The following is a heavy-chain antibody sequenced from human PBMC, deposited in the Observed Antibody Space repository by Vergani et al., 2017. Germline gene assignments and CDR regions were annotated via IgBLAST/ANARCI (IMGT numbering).Heavy chain of an antibody. Sequence: QVQLVQSGAEVKKPGASVKVSCKVSGYTLPELSMPWVRQAPGKGLEWMGWINPNSGGTNYAQKFQGRVTMTRDTSISTAYMELSRLRSDDTAVYYCAREVVVVPAATHYYYYYMDVWGKGTTVTVSS. J-gene: IGHJ6*03. D-gene: IGHD2-2*01. CDR1: GYTLPELS. CDR3: AREVVVVPAATHYYYYYMDV. V-gene: IGHV1-2*02. CDR2: INPNSGGT.